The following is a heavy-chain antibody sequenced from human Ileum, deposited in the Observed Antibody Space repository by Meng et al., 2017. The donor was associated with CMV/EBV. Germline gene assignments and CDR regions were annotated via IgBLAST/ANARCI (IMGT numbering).Heavy chain of an antibody. D-gene: IGHD3-10*01. J-gene: IGHJ4*02. CDR1: GGSISDYH. CDR3: GRAGARGVPVDI. Sequence: QLQLQESGPRLVEPSETLSLICSVSGGSISDYHWTWIRKSAGKGLQWLGRLRTSGTIDHNPSFKSRVTLSIDTSKNQFSLKLTSVTAADTAVYYCGRAGARGVPVDIWGQGTLVTVSS. CDR2: LRTSGTI. V-gene: IGHV4-4*07.